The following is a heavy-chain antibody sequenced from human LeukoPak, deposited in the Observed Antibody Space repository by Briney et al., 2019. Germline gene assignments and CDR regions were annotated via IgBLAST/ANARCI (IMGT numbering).Heavy chain of an antibody. V-gene: IGHV1-46*01. CDR3: ARDMVRGVVDYYYGMDV. Sequence: GASVKVSCKASGYTFTSYYMHWARQAPGQGLEWMGIINPSGGSTSYAQKFQGRVTMTRDTSTSTVYMELSSLRSEDTAVYYCARDMVRGVVDYYYGMDVWGQGTTVTVSS. D-gene: IGHD3-10*01. CDR1: GYTFTSYY. J-gene: IGHJ6*02. CDR2: INPSGGST.